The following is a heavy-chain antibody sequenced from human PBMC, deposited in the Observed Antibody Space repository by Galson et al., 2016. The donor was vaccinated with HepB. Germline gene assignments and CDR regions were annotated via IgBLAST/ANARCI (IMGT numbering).Heavy chain of an antibody. V-gene: IGHV3-9*01. CDR3: ARGDYRGSGGISDY. CDR2: ISWNSVYI. Sequence: SLRLSCAASGFTFDDYAMHWVRRPPGKGLEWVSVISWNSVYIGYAASVQGRFTISRDNAKNSLYLQMNSLRPEDTAFYYCARGDYRGSGGISDYWGQGTLVTVST. D-gene: IGHD3-10*01. CDR1: GFTFDDYA. J-gene: IGHJ4*02.